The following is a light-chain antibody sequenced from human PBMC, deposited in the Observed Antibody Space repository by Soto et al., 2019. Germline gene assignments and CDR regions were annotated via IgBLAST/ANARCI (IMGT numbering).Light chain of an antibody. CDR1: QSISSW. V-gene: IGKV1-5*03. Sequence: DIQMTQSPSTVSASVGDRVTITCRASQSISSWLAWYQQKPGKAPNLLIYKASSLESGVPSRFSGSGSGTEFTLTISSLQPDDFATYYCQQYNNWPPGTFGQGTKVEIK. CDR3: QQYNNWPPGT. CDR2: KAS. J-gene: IGKJ1*01.